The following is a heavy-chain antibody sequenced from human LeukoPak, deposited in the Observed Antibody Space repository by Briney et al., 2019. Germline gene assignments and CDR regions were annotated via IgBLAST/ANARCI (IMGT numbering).Heavy chain of an antibody. CDR1: GFTFDDYA. CDR3: ARASSGWYGWFDP. Sequence: GGSLRLSCIASGFTFDDYAMHWVRQAPGKGLEWVSGISWNSGSIGYADSVKGRFTISRDNAKNSLYLQMNSLRAEDTAVYYCARASSGWYGWFDPWGQGTLVTVSS. D-gene: IGHD6-19*01. V-gene: IGHV3-9*01. J-gene: IGHJ5*02. CDR2: ISWNSGSI.